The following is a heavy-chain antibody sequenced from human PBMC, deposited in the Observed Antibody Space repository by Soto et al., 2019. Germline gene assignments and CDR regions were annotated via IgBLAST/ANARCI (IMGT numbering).Heavy chain of an antibody. CDR2: IIPIFGTA. Sequence: SVKVSCKASGGTFSSYATSWVRQAPGQGLEWMGGIIPIFGTANYAQKFQGRVTITADESTSTAYMELSSLRSEDTAVYYCASRISNYYYYGMDVWGQGTTVTVSS. V-gene: IGHV1-69*13. J-gene: IGHJ6*02. CDR3: ASRISNYYYYGMDV. D-gene: IGHD4-4*01. CDR1: GGTFSSYA.